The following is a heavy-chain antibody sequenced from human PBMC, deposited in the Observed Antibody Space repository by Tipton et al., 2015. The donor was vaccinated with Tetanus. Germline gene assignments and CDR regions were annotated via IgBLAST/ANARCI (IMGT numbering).Heavy chain of an antibody. Sequence: QLVQSGAEVKKPGASVKVSCKASGYTFNTFGISWVRQAPGQGLEWMGWISVYNGNTNYGQNVQGRVTMTTDTPTSTAYMELRSLRSDDTAVYYCARVPTNPLAVDRPTDYWGQGTLVTASS. CDR3: ARVPTNPLAVDRPTDY. J-gene: IGHJ4*02. CDR1: GYTFNTFG. V-gene: IGHV1-18*01. CDR2: ISVYNGNT. D-gene: IGHD6-19*01.